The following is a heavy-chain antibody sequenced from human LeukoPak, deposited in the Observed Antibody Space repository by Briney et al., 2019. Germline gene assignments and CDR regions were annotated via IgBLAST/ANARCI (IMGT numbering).Heavy chain of an antibody. D-gene: IGHD3-3*01. Sequence: SETLSLTCTVSGGSISSSNYYWGWIRQPPGKGLEWVGSMYYSGSTSYNPSLKSRVTISVDTSKNQFSLKLSSVTAADTAVYYCARDRFVASGFDYWGQGTLVTVSS. CDR1: GGSISSSNYY. CDR3: ARDRFVASGFDY. CDR2: MYYSGST. J-gene: IGHJ4*02. V-gene: IGHV4-39*02.